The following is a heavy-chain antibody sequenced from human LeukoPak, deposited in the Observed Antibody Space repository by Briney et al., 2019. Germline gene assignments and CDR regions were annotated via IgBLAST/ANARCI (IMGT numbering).Heavy chain of an antibody. V-gene: IGHV3-11*01. CDR2: ISSSGSTI. Sequence: TGGSLTLSCAASGFTFSDYYRSWIRQAPGKGLEWVSYISSSGSTIYYADSVKGRFTIARDNAKNSLYLQMNSLRAEDTAVYYCARGEYSYGLSYWGQGTLVTVSS. CDR1: GFTFSDYY. J-gene: IGHJ4*02. D-gene: IGHD5-18*01. CDR3: ARGEYSYGLSY.